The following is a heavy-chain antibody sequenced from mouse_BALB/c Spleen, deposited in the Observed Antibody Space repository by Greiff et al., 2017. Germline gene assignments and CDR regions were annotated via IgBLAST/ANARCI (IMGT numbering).Heavy chain of an antibody. CDR3: ARGRSYAMDY. Sequence: VQLQQSGPELVKPGASVKMSCKASGYTFTDYVISWVKQRTGQGLEWIGEIYPGSGSTYYNEKFKGKATLTADKSSNTAYMQLSSLTSEDSAVYFCARGRSYAMDYWGQGTSVTVSS. V-gene: IGHV1-81*01. CDR1: GYTFTDYV. J-gene: IGHJ4*01. CDR2: IYPGSGST.